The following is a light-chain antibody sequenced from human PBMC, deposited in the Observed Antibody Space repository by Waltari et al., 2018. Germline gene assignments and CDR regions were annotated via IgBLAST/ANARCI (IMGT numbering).Light chain of an antibody. CDR3: SSYTSSSMV. CDR2: DVS. V-gene: IGLV2-14*01. CDR1: SSDVGGYNY. J-gene: IGLJ3*02. Sequence: QSALTQPASVSGSPGQSLTISCTGTSSDVGGYNYVSWYQQHPGKAPKLVIYDVSKRPSGVSNRFSGSKSGNTASLTISGLQAEDEADYYCSSYTSSSMVFGGGTKLTVL.